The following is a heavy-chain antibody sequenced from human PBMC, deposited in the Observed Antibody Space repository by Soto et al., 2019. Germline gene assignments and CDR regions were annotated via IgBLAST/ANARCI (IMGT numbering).Heavy chain of an antibody. Sequence: SETLSLTCTVSGGSIRSYYWSWIRQPPGKGLEWIGYIYYSGSTNYNPSLKSRVTISVDTSKNQFSLKLSSVTAADTAVYYCARGYTDFTDYWGQGTLVTVSS. J-gene: IGHJ4*02. D-gene: IGHD2-21*01. CDR1: GGSIRSYY. CDR2: IYYSGST. V-gene: IGHV4-59*01. CDR3: ARGYTDFTDY.